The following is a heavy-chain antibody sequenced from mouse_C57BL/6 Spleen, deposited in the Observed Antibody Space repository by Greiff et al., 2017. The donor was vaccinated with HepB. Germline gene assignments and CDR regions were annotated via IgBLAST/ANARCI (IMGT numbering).Heavy chain of an antibody. CDR3: ARGALYYDYDGFAY. CDR2: INPNYGTT. Sequence: VQLKESGPELVKPGASVKISCKASGYSFTDYNMNWVKQSNGKSLEWIGVINPNYGTTSYNQKFKGKATLTVDQSSSTAYMQLNSLTSEDSAVYYCARGALYYDYDGFAYWGQGTLVTVSA. J-gene: IGHJ3*01. D-gene: IGHD2-4*01. CDR1: GYSFTDYN. V-gene: IGHV1-39*01.